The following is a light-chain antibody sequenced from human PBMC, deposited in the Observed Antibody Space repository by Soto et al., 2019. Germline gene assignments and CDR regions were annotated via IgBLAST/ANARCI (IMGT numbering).Light chain of an antibody. Sequence: SYELTPPPSASVAPVQTATVTWGGNNIGSKSVHWSQQKPSQATLLVVYDDSDRPSGIHERFAGSNSGNTATLTISRVEAGDEAYDYCQVWDSSSVVFGVGTKLTVL. J-gene: IGLJ2*01. CDR2: DDS. CDR3: QVWDSSSVV. V-gene: IGLV3-21*02. CDR1: NIGSKS.